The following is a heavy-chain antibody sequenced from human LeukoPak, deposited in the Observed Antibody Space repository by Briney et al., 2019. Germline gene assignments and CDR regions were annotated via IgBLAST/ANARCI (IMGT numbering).Heavy chain of an antibody. CDR3: ARDPSGEQWLVRGYFQH. J-gene: IGHJ1*01. Sequence: SETLSLTCTVSGGSISSYYWSWIRQPPGKGLEWIGYIYYSGSTNYNPSLKSRVTISVDTSKNQFSLKLSSVTAADTAVYYCARDPSGEQWLVRGYFQHWGQGTLVTVSS. V-gene: IGHV4-59*01. D-gene: IGHD6-19*01. CDR2: IYYSGST. CDR1: GGSISSYY.